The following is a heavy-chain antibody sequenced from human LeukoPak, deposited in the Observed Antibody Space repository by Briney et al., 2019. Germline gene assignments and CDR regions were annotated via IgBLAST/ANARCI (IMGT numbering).Heavy chain of an antibody. J-gene: IGHJ4*02. CDR1: GYTFTSYG. D-gene: IGHD1-26*01. CDR2: ISAYNGNT. V-gene: IGHV1-18*01. Sequence: SVKVSCKASGYTFTSYGISWVRQAHGQGLGWMGWISAYNGNTNYAQKLQGRVTMTTDTSTSTAYMELRSLRSDDTAVYYCAREEWELPADYWGQGTLVTVSS. CDR3: AREEWELPADY.